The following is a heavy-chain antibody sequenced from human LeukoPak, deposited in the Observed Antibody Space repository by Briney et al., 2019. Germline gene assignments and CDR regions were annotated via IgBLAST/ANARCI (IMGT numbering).Heavy chain of an antibody. J-gene: IGHJ1*01. CDR2: ISYDGSNK. CDR3: ARGGWELSVFAEYFQH. D-gene: IGHD1-26*01. Sequence: GRSLRLSCAASGFTFSSYALHWVRQAPGKGLEWVAGISYDGSNKYYADSVKGRFTVSRDNSKNTLYLQVNSLRAEDTAVFYCARGGWELSVFAEYFQHWGQGTLVTVSS. V-gene: IGHV3-30*04. CDR1: GFTFSSYA.